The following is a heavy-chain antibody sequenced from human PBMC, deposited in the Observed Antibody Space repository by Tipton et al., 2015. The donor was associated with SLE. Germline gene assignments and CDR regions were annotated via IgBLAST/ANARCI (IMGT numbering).Heavy chain of an antibody. V-gene: IGHV4-34*01. CDR3: ARIRITMIGKVWFDP. CDR2: INHSGST. Sequence: TLSLTCAVYGGSFSGYYWSWIRQPPGKGLEWIGEINHSGSTNYNPSLKSRVTISVYTSKNQLSLKLSSVTAADTAVYYCARIRITMIGKVWFDPWGQGTRVTLSS. D-gene: IGHD3-22*01. CDR1: GGSFSGYY. J-gene: IGHJ5*02.